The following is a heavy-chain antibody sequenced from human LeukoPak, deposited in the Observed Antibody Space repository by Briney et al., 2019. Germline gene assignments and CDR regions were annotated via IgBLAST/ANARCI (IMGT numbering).Heavy chain of an antibody. CDR2: IKSDGSST. D-gene: IGHD2-15*01. CDR1: GFTFSSYW. J-gene: IGHJ4*02. V-gene: IGHV3-74*01. Sequence: PGGSLRLSRAASGFTFSSYWMHWVRQAPGKGLVWVSRIKSDGSSTSYADSVKGRFTISRDNAKNTLYLQMNSLRAEDTAVYYCARDYCSGGSCYFDYWGQGTLVTVSS. CDR3: ARDYCSGGSCYFDY.